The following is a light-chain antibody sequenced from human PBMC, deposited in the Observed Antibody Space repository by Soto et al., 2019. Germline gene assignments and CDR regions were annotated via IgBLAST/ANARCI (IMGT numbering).Light chain of an antibody. J-gene: IGKJ1*01. Sequence: DIQVTQSPSSLSASVGDRVTITCRASQGISNYLAWYQQKPGEVPKLLIYAASTLQPGVPSRFSGSGSGTDFTLTISSLQPEDVATYYCQKYNSAPWTFVQGTKVEIK. CDR2: AAS. CDR3: QKYNSAPWT. V-gene: IGKV1-27*01. CDR1: QGISNY.